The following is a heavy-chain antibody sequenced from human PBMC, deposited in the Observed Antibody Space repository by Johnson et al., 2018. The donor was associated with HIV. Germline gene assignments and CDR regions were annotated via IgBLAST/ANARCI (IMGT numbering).Heavy chain of an antibody. J-gene: IGHJ3*02. D-gene: IGHD2-15*01. Sequence: EKLVESGGGLVQPGGSLRLSCAASGFTFSSYDMHWVRQATGKGLEWVSAIGTAGDTYYPGSVKGRFTISRENAKNSLYLQMNSLRAGDTAVYYCAKDEEGYSSGGSCYANAFDIWGRGTRVTVSS. CDR3: AKDEEGYSSGGSCYANAFDI. CDR1: GFTFSSYD. V-gene: IGHV3-13*01. CDR2: IGTAGDT.